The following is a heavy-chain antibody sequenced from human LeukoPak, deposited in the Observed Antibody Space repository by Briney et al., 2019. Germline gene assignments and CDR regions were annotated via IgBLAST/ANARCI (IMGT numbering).Heavy chain of an antibody. J-gene: IGHJ5*02. CDR3: ARDLGYCTGGNSYRWFAT. CDR1: GFTFSADS. V-gene: IGHV3-48*04. Sequence: GGSLRLSCATSGFTFSADSVSWVRQVPGKGLEWVAFIDTSSSTIYYADSVKGRFTISRDNARNSVYLQMNSLRVEDTAIYYCARDLGYCTGGNSYRWFATWGQGTLVTVSS. CDR2: IDTSSSTI. D-gene: IGHD2-8*02.